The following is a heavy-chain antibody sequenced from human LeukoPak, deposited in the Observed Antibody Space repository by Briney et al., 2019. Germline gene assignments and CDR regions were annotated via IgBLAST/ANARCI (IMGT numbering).Heavy chain of an antibody. V-gene: IGHV4-31*03. CDR3: ARDASPYGDYGLDY. CDR1: GGSISSGGYY. CDR2: IYYSGST. D-gene: IGHD4-17*01. J-gene: IGHJ4*02. Sequence: PSQTLSLTCIVSGGSISSGGYYWSWIRQHPGKGLEWIGYIYYSGSTYYNPSLKSRVTISVDTSKNQFSLKLSSVTAADTAVYYCARDASPYGDYGLDYWGQGTLVTVSS.